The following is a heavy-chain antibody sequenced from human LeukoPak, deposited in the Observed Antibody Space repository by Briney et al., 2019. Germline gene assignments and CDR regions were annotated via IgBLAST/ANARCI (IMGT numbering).Heavy chain of an antibody. Sequence: PSETLSLTCTVSGGSISSYYWSWIRQSAGKGLEWIGRIYPSGSTTYNPSLKSRVTMSLDTSKNQFSLKLSSVTAADTAIYYCARVVVPDTLGAFDTWGQGTMVTVSS. J-gene: IGHJ3*02. CDR3: ARVVVPDTLGAFDT. CDR2: IYPSGST. V-gene: IGHV4-4*07. CDR1: GGSISSYY. D-gene: IGHD2-2*01.